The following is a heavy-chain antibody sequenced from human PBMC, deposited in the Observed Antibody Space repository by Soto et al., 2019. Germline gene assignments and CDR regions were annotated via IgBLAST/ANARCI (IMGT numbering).Heavy chain of an antibody. CDR2: ISAYNDNT. J-gene: IGHJ6*02. D-gene: IGHD5-12*01. CDR1: GYTFTSYG. CDR3: ARDPYQGRQSPSGYGYMDV. Sequence: ASVKVSCKASGYTFTSYGISWVRQAPGQGLEWMGWISAYNDNTNYAQKLQGRVTMTTDTSTSTAYMELRSLRSDDTAVYYCARDPYQGRQSPSGYGYMDVWGQGTTVTVSS. V-gene: IGHV1-18*01.